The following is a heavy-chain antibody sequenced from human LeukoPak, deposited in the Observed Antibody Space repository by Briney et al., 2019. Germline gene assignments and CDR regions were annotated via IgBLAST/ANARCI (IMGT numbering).Heavy chain of an antibody. CDR1: GFTFSSYS. D-gene: IGHD3-3*01. CDR3: ARDLAVSYDFWSGYYDSPGFDY. Sequence: PGGSLRLSCAASGFTFSSYSMNWARQAPGKGLEWVSYISSSSSTIYYADSVKGRFTISRDNAKNSLYLQMNSLRDEDTAVYYCARDLAVSYDFWSGYYDSPGFDYWGQGTLVTVSS. V-gene: IGHV3-48*02. J-gene: IGHJ4*02. CDR2: ISSSSSTI.